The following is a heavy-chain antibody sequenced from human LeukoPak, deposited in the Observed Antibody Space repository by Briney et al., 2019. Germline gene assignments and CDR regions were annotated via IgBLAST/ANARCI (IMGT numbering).Heavy chain of an antibody. V-gene: IGHV3-11*04. Sequence: GGSLRLSCVASGFTFSDYYMSWLRQAPGKGLEWVSYISSDSSTIYYADSVKGRFTISRDNAKKSLYLQMNSLRTEDTAVYYCASGDGSYSFDYWGLGTLVTVSS. J-gene: IGHJ4*02. CDR2: ISSDSSTI. CDR1: GFTFSDYY. D-gene: IGHD1-26*01. CDR3: ASGDGSYSFDY.